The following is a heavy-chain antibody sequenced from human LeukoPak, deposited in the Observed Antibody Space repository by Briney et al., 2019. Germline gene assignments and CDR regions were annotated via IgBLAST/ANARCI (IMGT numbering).Heavy chain of an antibody. D-gene: IGHD3-16*02. V-gene: IGHV4-34*01. CDR3: ARGPTYTFGGVIVSSQDFDY. Sequence: SETLSLTCAVYGGSFSGYYWSWIRHPPGKGLEWIGEINHSGSTNYNPSLKSRVTISVDTSKNQFSLKLSSVTAADTAVYYCARGPTYTFGGVIVSSQDFDYWGQGTLVTVSS. CDR2: INHSGST. J-gene: IGHJ4*02. CDR1: GGSFSGYY.